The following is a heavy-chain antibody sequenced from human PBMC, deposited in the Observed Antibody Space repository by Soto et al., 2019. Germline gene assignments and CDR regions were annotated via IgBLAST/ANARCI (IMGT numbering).Heavy chain of an antibody. D-gene: IGHD6-6*01. V-gene: IGHV3-23*01. J-gene: IGHJ4*02. CDR2: ISGSGGST. CDR3: AKDLGPYSSSSGTDY. CDR1: GFTFSSYA. Sequence: EVQLLESGGGLVQPGGSLRLSCAASGFTFSSYAMSWVRQAPGKGLEWVSAISGSGGSTYYADSVKGRFTISRDNPKNTLYLQMNSLRAEDTAVYYCAKDLGPYSSSSGTDYWGQGTLVTVSS.